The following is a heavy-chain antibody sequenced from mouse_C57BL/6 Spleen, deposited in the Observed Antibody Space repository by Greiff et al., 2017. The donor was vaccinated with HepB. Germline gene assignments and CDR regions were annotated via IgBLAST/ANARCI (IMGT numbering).Heavy chain of an antibody. V-gene: IGHV1-81*01. D-gene: IGHD2-3*01. CDR2: IYPRSGNT. J-gene: IGHJ2*01. Sequence: QVQLQQSGAELARPGASVKLSCKASGYTFTSYGISWVKQRTGQGLEWIGEIYPRSGNTYYNEKFKGKATLTADKSSSTAYMELRSLTSEDSAVYFCARSAIYDGYPYYFDYWGQGTTLTVSS. CDR1: GYTFTSYG. CDR3: ARSAIYDGYPYYFDY.